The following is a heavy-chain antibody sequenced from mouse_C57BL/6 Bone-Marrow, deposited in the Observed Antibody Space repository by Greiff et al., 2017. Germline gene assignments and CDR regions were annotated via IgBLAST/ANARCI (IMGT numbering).Heavy chain of an antibody. CDR3: ARGIYGGY. CDR1: GFTFSSYA. Sequence: DVQLVESGGGLVKPGGSLKLSCAASGFTFSSYAMSWVRQTPEKRLEWVATISDGGSYTYYPDNVTGRFTISRDNAKNNLYLQMSHLKSEDTAMYYCARGIYGGYWGQGALVTVSA. J-gene: IGHJ3*02. V-gene: IGHV5-4*01. CDR2: ISDGGSYT. D-gene: IGHD1-1*01.